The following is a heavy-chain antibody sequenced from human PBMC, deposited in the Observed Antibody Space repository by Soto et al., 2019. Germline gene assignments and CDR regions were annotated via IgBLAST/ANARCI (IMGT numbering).Heavy chain of an antibody. Sequence: PGRSLRLSCATSGFPLSDYYMTWIRQAPGKGLEWLSHISPKSTYRNYADSVKGRFTISRDNTKSSLYLQMNSLGVEDTAVYYCVIGGGGGQFEHWGQGALVTVSS. J-gene: IGHJ4*02. CDR3: VIGGGGGQFEH. D-gene: IGHD2-21*01. CDR2: ISPKSTYR. V-gene: IGHV3-11*06. CDR1: GFPLSDYY.